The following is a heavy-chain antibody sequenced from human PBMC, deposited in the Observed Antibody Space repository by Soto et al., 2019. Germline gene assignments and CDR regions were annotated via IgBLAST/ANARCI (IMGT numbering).Heavy chain of an antibody. J-gene: IGHJ4*02. D-gene: IGHD4-17*01. CDR2: ISAYNGNT. Sequence: GASVKVSCKASGYTFTSYVISWVRQAPGQGLEWMGWISAYNGNTNYAPQFRGRVSMTADTSINTVYLELTTLTYEDTAVYYCEVTTGYWGQGTLVTVSS. CDR3: EVTTGY. CDR1: GYTFTSYV. V-gene: IGHV1-18*01.